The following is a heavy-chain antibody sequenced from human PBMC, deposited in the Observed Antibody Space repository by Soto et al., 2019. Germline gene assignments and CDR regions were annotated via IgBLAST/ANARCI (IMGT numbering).Heavy chain of an antibody. CDR2: ISYDGSNK. J-gene: IGHJ4*02. CDR1: GFTFSSYG. CDR3: AKGNHGSGWYGWYFDY. D-gene: IGHD6-19*01. Sequence: QVQLVESGGGVVQPGRSLRLSCAASGFTFSSYGMHWVRQAPGKGLEWVAVISYDGSNKYYADSVKGRFTISRDNSKNTLYLQMNSLRAEDTAVYYCAKGNHGSGWYGWYFDYWGQGTLVTVSS. V-gene: IGHV3-30*18.